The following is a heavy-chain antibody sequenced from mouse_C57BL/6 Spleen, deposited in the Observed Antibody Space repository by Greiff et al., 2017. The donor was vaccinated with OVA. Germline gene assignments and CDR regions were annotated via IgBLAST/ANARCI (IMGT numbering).Heavy chain of an antibody. CDR3: ARRGYSNSYAMDY. J-gene: IGHJ4*01. CDR2: IYPGDGDT. D-gene: IGHD2-5*01. Sequence: VQLQQSGPELVKPGASVKISCKASGYAFSSSWMNWVKQRPGKGLEWIGRIYPGDGDTNYNGKFKGKATLTADKSSSTAYMQLSSLTSEDSAVYFCARRGYSNSYAMDYWGQGTSVTVSS. CDR1: GYAFSSSW. V-gene: IGHV1-82*01.